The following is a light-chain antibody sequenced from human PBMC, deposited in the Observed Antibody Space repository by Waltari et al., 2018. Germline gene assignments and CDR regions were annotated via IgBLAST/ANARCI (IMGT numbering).Light chain of an antibody. CDR3: QVWDSSSDPL. V-gene: IGLV3-21*04. CDR2: YDS. Sequence: SYVLTQPPSVSVAPGKTARITCGGNNIGSKSVHWYQQKPGQAPVLVIYYDSDWPSGSPERFAGSNSGNTATLTISRVEAGDEADYYCQVWDSSSDPLFGGGTKLTVL. CDR1: NIGSKS. J-gene: IGLJ2*01.